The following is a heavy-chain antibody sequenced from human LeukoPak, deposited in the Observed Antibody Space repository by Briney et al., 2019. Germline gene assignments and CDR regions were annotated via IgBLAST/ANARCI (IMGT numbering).Heavy chain of an antibody. CDR2: ISGSGGST. J-gene: IGHJ4*02. CDR3: ARGGKCSDGKCYLIDY. Sequence: GGSLRLSCAASGFTFSSYAMSWVRQAPGKGLEWVSAISGSGGSTYYADSVKGRFTISRDNSKNTLYLQMSSLRVEDAAVYYCARGGKCSDGKCYLIDYWGQGTLVTVSS. D-gene: IGHD2-15*01. CDR1: GFTFSSYA. V-gene: IGHV3-23*01.